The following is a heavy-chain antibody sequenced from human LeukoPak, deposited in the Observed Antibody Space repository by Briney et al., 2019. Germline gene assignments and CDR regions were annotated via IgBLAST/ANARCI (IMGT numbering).Heavy chain of an antibody. J-gene: IGHJ4*02. CDR2: IYASGST. CDR1: GGSISSYY. V-gene: IGHV4-4*07. Sequence: SETLYLICTVSGGSISSYYWSWIRQPAGKGLEWIGRIYASGSTYYNPSLKSRVTMSVDTSKNQFSLRLTTVTAADTAVYYCARDSNLEYSSSRGLGRWGQGTLVTVSS. CDR3: ARDSNLEYSSSRGLGR. D-gene: IGHD6-6*01.